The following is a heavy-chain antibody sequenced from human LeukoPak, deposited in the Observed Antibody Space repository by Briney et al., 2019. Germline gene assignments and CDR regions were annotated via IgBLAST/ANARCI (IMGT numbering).Heavy chain of an antibody. CDR2: IYTSGST. CDR3: ARGVTIFGLLPYYYYYMDV. J-gene: IGHJ6*03. D-gene: IGHD3-3*01. V-gene: IGHV4-4*07. CDR1: GGSISSYY. Sequence: SETLSLTCTVSGGSISSYYWSWLRQPAGKRLEWIGRIYTSGSTNYNPPLKSRVTMAVDTSKNQSSLKLSSVTAADTALYYCARGVTIFGLLPYYYYYMDVWGKGTPVTVSS.